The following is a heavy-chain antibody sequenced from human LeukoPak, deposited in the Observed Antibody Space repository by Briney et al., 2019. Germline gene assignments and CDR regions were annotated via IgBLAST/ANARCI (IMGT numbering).Heavy chain of an antibody. CDR3: AKYGDYEGAFDI. Sequence: GGSLRLSCAASGFTFDDYTMHWVRQAPGKGLEWVSGISWNSGSIGYADSVKGRFTISRDNAKNSLYLQMNSLRAEDTALYYCAKYGDYEGAFDIWGQGTMVTVSS. CDR2: ISWNSGSI. CDR1: GFTFDDYT. V-gene: IGHV3-9*01. D-gene: IGHD4-17*01. J-gene: IGHJ3*02.